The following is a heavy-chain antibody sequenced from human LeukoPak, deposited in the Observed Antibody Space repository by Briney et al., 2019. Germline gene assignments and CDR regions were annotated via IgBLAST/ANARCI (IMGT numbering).Heavy chain of an antibody. CDR3: AKGADYYGSGSYYNSNWFDP. J-gene: IGHJ5*02. CDR2: ISGSGGST. V-gene: IGHV3-23*01. CDR1: GFXFSSYA. D-gene: IGHD3-10*01. Sequence: PGGSLRLSCAASGFXFSSYAISWVRQAPGKGLEWVSLISGSGGSTYYADSVKGRFTISRDNSKNTLYLQMNSLRAEDTAVYYCAKGADYYGSGSYYNSNWFDPWGQGTLVTVSS.